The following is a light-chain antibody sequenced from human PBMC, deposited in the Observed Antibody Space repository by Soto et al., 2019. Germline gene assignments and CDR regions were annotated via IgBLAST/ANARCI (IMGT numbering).Light chain of an antibody. CDR1: SSNIGKNN. V-gene: IGLV1-51*01. Sequence: QSVLTQPPSVSAAPGQTVTISCSGSSSNIGKNNVCWYQQLPGTAPKVLIYDTKERPSGIPDRFSGSKSGTSATLGITGLQTGDEANYYCATWDSSLRAVVFGGGTKLTVL. J-gene: IGLJ2*01. CDR2: DTK. CDR3: ATWDSSLRAVV.